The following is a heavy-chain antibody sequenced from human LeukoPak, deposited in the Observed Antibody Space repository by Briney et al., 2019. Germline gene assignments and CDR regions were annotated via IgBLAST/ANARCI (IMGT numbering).Heavy chain of an antibody. D-gene: IGHD6-13*01. V-gene: IGHV4-59*01. CDR3: ARVREAAASLTLGWFDP. CDR2: IYYSGST. Sequence: SETLSLTCAVYGGSFSGYYWSWIRQPPGKGLEWIGYIYYSGSTNYNPSLKGRVTISVDTSKNQFSLKLCSVTAADTAVYYCARVREAAASLTLGWFDPWGQGTLVTVSS. J-gene: IGHJ5*02. CDR1: GGSFSGYY.